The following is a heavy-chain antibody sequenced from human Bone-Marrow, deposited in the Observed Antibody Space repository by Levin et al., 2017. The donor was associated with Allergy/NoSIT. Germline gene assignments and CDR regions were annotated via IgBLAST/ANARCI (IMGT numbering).Heavy chain of an antibody. J-gene: IGHJ4*02. CDR3: VRGARLTMFRGHMILLDF. V-gene: IGHV1-2*02. D-gene: IGHD3-10*01. CDR2: INPSSGTT. CDR1: GYTLSEYY. Sequence: GESLKISCRASGYTLSEYYLHWVRQAPGQGLEWMGWINPSSGTTNVQKFPDRVTMTRDTSINTAYIELSGLKSDDTAVYYCVRGARLTMFRGHMILLDFWGRGTLVTVSS.